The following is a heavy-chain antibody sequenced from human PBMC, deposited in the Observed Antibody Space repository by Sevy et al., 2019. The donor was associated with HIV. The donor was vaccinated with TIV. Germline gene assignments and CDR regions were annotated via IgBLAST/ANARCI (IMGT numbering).Heavy chain of an antibody. CDR2: ISRSGSTI. Sequence: GGSLRLSCTATGFTFSDYDMSWIRQAPGKGLEWVSYISRSGSTIFYADSVKGRFTISRDNANNSLYLQMSSLRAEDTAVYYCARSPPLVAAKGDYYYYGMDVWGQGTTVTVSS. CDR3: ARSPPLVAAKGDYYYYGMDV. J-gene: IGHJ6*02. D-gene: IGHD3-10*01. V-gene: IGHV3-11*01. CDR1: GFTFSDYD.